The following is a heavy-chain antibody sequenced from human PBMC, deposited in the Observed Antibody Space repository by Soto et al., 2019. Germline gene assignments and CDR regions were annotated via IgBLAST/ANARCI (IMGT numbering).Heavy chain of an antibody. J-gene: IGHJ3*02. CDR3: ARGGPYYYDSSGSDAFDI. CDR2: ISSSSSYI. Sequence: PGGSLRLSCAASGFTFSSYSMNWVRQAPGKGLEGASSISSSSSYIYYADSVNGRLTISRDNAKKSLYLQMSSLRAEDTAVYYCARGGPYYYDSSGSDAFDIWGQGTMVTVSS. D-gene: IGHD3-22*01. V-gene: IGHV3-21*01. CDR1: GFTFSSYS.